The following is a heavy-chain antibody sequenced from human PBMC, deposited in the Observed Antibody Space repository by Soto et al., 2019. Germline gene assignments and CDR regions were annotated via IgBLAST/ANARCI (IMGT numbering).Heavy chain of an antibody. V-gene: IGHV4-59*08. CDR3: ARRYCSGGSCYSDHDAFDI. Sequence: SETLSLTCTVSGGSISSYYWSWIRQPPGKGLEWIGYIYYSGSTNYNPSLKSRVTISVDTSKNQFSLKLSSVTAADTAVYYCARRYCSGGSCYSDHDAFDIWGQGTMVTVSS. CDR1: GGSISSYY. J-gene: IGHJ3*02. D-gene: IGHD2-15*01. CDR2: IYYSGST.